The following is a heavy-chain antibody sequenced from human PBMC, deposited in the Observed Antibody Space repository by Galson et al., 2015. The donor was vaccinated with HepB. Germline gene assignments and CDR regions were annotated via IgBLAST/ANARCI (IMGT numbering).Heavy chain of an antibody. V-gene: IGHV3-23*01. J-gene: IGHJ4*02. Sequence: SLRLSCAASGFTFSSYAMSWVRQAPGKGLEWVSAISGSGGSTYYADSVKGRFTISRDNSKNTLYLQMNSLRAEDTAVYYCAKVNYYGSGIDYWGQGTLVTVSP. CDR2: ISGSGGST. D-gene: IGHD3-10*01. CDR1: GFTFSSYA. CDR3: AKVNYYGSGIDY.